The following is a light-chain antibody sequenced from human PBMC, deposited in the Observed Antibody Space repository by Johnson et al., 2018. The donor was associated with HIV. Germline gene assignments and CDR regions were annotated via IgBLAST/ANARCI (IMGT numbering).Light chain of an antibody. CDR2: DNN. Sequence: QSVLTQPPSVSAAPGQKVTISCSGSSSNIGNNYVSWYQQLPGTAPKLIIYDNNKRPSGIPDRFSGSKSGTSATLGITGLQTGDEADYYCGTWVSSLSVLFGTGTKVTVL. CDR3: GTWVSSLSVL. V-gene: IGLV1-51*01. J-gene: IGLJ1*01. CDR1: SSNIGNNY.